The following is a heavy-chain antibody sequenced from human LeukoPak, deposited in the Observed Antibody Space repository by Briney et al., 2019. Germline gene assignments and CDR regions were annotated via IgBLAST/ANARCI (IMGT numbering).Heavy chain of an antibody. CDR3: AKGIAGWGAFDI. J-gene: IGHJ3*02. V-gene: IGHV3-23*01. CDR1: GFTFSNYA. D-gene: IGHD6-19*01. CDR2: ITGSGGSI. Sequence: GSLRLSCAASGFTFSNYAMSWVRQAPGKGLEWVSRITGSGGSIYYGDSVKGRFTISRDNFKNTLYLQMNSLRVEDTAVYYCAKGIAGWGAFDIWGQGTMVTVSS.